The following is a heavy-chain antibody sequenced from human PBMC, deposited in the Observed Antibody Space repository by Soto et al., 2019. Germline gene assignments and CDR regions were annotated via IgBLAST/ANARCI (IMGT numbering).Heavy chain of an antibody. J-gene: IGHJ4*02. V-gene: IGHV3-74*01. CDR3: TRDSGGRDAY. CDR1: GFTFSTYW. Sequence: EVQLVESGGGLVQPGGSLRLSCAASGFTFSTYWMHWVRQAPGKGLEWVSRINTDGSTTNHVDSVKGRFTISRDNAKNTLYLQMNSLRAEDTAVYYCTRDSGGRDAYWGQGTLVTVSS. CDR2: INTDGSTT. D-gene: IGHD2-15*01.